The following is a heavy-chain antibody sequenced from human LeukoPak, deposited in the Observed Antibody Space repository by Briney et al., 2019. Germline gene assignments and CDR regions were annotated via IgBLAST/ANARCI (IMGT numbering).Heavy chain of an antibody. V-gene: IGHV3-48*03. CDR3: ARVRSGYSHENYFDY. CDR2: ISGRGSTI. D-gene: IGHD5-18*01. J-gene: IGHJ4*02. Sequence: GGSLRLSCAASGYTFSNYEMNWVRQAPGKGREWVSYISGRGSTIYYADSVKGRFTSSRDNAKDSLYLQMNSRRAEDTAVYYCARVRSGYSHENYFDYWGQGTLVTVSS. CDR1: GYTFSNYE.